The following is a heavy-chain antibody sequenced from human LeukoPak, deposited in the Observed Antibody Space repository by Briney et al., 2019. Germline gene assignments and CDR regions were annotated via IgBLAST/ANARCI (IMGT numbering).Heavy chain of an antibody. D-gene: IGHD3-16*01. V-gene: IGHV3-33*01. CDR1: GFTFSSYG. CDR3: ARLGGVSDFDH. Sequence: PGGSLRLSCAASGFTFSSYGMHWVRQAPGKGLEWVAVIWYDGSNEYYTDAVKGRFTISRDNAKNTLCLQMNSLRDEDTAVYYCARLGGVSDFDHWGQGTLVTVSS. CDR2: IWYDGSNE. J-gene: IGHJ4*02.